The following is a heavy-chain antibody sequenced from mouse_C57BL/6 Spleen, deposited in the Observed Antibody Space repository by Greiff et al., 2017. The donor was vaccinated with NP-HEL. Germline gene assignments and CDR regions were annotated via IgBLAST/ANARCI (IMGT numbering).Heavy chain of an antibody. Sequence: EVQLQQSGPGLVKPSQTVFLTCTVTGISITTGNYRWSWIRQFPGNKLEWIGYIYYSGTITYNPSLTSRTTITRDTPKNQFFLEMNSLTAEDTATYYCARVYGSSYVGWYFDVWGTGTTVTVSS. D-gene: IGHD1-1*01. CDR1: GISITTGNYR. J-gene: IGHJ1*03. CDR2: IYYSGTI. CDR3: ARVYGSSYVGWYFDV. V-gene: IGHV3-5*01.